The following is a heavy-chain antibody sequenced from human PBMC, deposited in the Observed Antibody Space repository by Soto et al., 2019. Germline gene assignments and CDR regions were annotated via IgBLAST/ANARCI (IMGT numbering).Heavy chain of an antibody. D-gene: IGHD2-8*01. CDR3: ARGNGFNLY. CDR2: INHSGST. CDR1: GDSISSSKW. J-gene: IGHJ4*02. V-gene: IGHV4-4*02. Sequence: SETLSLTCAVSGDSISSSKWWSWVRQPPGKGLEWIGEINHSGSTNYNPSLKSRVIISVDKSKNQFSLKLSSVSDADTAVYYCARGNGFNLYWGQGALVTVSS.